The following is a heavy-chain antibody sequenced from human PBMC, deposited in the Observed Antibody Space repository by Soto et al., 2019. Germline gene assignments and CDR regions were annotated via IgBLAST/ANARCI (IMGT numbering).Heavy chain of an antibody. Sequence: QVQLVESGGGVVQPGRSLRLSCAASGFTFSSYGMHWVRQAPGKGLEWVAVIWYDGSNKYYADSVQGRFTISRDNSKNTLYLQMNSLRAEDTAVYYCARVSGSGSYPSGWFDPWGQGTLVTVSS. CDR2: IWYDGSNK. CDR3: ARVSGSGSYPSGWFDP. V-gene: IGHV3-33*01. J-gene: IGHJ5*02. CDR1: GFTFSSYG. D-gene: IGHD3-10*01.